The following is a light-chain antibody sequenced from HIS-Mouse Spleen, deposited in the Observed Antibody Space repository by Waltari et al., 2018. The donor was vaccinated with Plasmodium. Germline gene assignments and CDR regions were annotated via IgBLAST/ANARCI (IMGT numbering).Light chain of an antibody. V-gene: IGLV3-10*01. J-gene: IGLJ3*02. CDR3: YSTGSSGNHRV. CDR2: EDS. CDR1: ALPKQH. Sequence: SYDLTQPPSVSVSPGHTARITCAGDALPKQHAYWYQQTSGQAPVLVIYEDSKRPSGGPERFSGSSSGTMATLTISGAQVEDEADYYCYSTGSSGNHRVFGGGTKLTVL.